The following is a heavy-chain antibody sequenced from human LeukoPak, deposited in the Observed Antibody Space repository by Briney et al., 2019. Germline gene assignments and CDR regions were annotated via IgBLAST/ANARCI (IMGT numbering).Heavy chain of an antibody. CDR1: GFTFSSYS. Sequence: GGSLRLSCAASGFTFSSYSMKWVRQAPGKGLEWVSYINSGSSTIYNADSVKGRFTISRDNARNSLYLQMSSLRAEDTAVYYCATDRGWRTSGYYLYYFEYWGQGTLVTYSS. J-gene: IGHJ4*02. D-gene: IGHD3-3*01. V-gene: IGHV3-48*01. CDR2: INSGSSTI. CDR3: ATDRGWRTSGYYLYYFEY.